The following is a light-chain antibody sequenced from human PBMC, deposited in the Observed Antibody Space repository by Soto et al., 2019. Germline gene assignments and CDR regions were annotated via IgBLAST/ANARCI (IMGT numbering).Light chain of an antibody. V-gene: IGLV2-8*01. J-gene: IGLJ2*01. CDR2: DVS. Sequence: QSALTQPPSASGSPGQSVTISCTGTSSDVGGYNYVSWYQQHPGKAPKLMIYDVSKRPSGVPDRFSGSKSGNTASLTVSGLQAEDEADYYCSSLRVFGGGTKLTVL. CDR1: SSDVGGYNY. CDR3: SSLRV.